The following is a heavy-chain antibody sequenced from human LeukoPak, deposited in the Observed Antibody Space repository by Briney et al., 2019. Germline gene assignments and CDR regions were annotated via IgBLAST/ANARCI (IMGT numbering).Heavy chain of an antibody. CDR3: ARGYLYSSGWLPWYFDL. Sequence: SETLSLTCTVSGGSISSGDYYWSWIRQPPGKGLEWIGYIYYSGSTYYNPSLKSRVTISVDTSKNQFSLKLSSVTAADTAVYYCARGYLYSSGWLPWYFDLWGRGTLVTVSS. V-gene: IGHV4-61*08. J-gene: IGHJ2*01. D-gene: IGHD6-19*01. CDR1: GGSISSGDYY. CDR2: IYYSGST.